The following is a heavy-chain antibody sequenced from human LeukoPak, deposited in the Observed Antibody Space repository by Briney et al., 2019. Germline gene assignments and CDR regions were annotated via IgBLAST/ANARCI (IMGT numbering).Heavy chain of an antibody. Sequence: GSLSLSCAASGFAFSSYSMNWVRQAPGRGPEWVSLISTTSTSIYYADSVRGRFTVSRDNAKNSLYLQMNSLRAEDTAVYYCARWVGATHFDCWGQGTLVTVST. J-gene: IGHJ4*02. CDR2: ISTTSTSI. CDR3: ARWVGATHFDC. D-gene: IGHD1-26*01. V-gene: IGHV3-21*06. CDR1: GFAFSSYS.